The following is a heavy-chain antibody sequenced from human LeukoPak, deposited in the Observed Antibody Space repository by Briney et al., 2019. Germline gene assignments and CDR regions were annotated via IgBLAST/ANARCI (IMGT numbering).Heavy chain of an antibody. CDR2: IYNSGST. CDR1: GGSISSGDYY. Sequence: SETLSRTCTVSGGSISSGDYYWSWIRQPPGKGLEWIGYIYNSGSTYYNPSLKSRVTISVDTSKNQFSLKLSSMTAADTAVYYCARDRYSYGHFDYWGQGTLVTVYS. CDR3: ARDRYSYGHFDY. J-gene: IGHJ4*02. V-gene: IGHV4-30-4*01. D-gene: IGHD5-18*01.